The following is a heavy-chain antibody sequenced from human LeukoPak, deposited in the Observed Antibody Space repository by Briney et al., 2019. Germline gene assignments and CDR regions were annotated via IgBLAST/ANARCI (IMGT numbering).Heavy chain of an antibody. V-gene: IGHV3-66*01. J-gene: IGHJ4*02. Sequence: GGSLRLSCAASGFTVSSNYMSWVRQAPGKGLEWVSVIYSGGSTYYTASVKGRFTISRDNSKNTVYLQMNSLRAEDTAVYYCARDGYGGNVDYWGQGTLVTVSS. CDR3: ARDGYGGNVDY. CDR2: IYSGGST. D-gene: IGHD4-23*01. CDR1: GFTVSSNY.